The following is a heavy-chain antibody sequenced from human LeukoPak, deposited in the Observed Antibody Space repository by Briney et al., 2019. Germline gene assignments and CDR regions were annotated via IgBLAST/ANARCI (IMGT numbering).Heavy chain of an antibody. Sequence: PGGSLRLSCAASGFSISSYWISWVRQAPGKGLEWVANIKQDGSEKYYVDSVKGRFSISRENAKNSLYLQMNSLRAEDTAVYYCARVPAGYCSGGSCFFDAFDIWGQGTIVTVSS. D-gene: IGHD2-15*01. J-gene: IGHJ3*02. CDR1: GFSISSYW. CDR2: IKQDGSEK. V-gene: IGHV3-7*01. CDR3: ARVPAGYCSGGSCFFDAFDI.